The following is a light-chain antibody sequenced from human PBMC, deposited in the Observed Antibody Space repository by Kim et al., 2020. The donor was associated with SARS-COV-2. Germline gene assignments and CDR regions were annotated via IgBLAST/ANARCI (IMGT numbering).Light chain of an antibody. CDR2: AAS. CDR3: QQSYSTPYT. Sequence: SASVGDRVTITCRASQSISMYLNWYQQKPGNAPKLLISAASSLQSGVPSSFSGSGSGTDFTLTISSLQPEDFATYYCQQSYSTPYTFGQGTKLEI. CDR1: QSISMY. V-gene: IGKV1-39*01. J-gene: IGKJ2*01.